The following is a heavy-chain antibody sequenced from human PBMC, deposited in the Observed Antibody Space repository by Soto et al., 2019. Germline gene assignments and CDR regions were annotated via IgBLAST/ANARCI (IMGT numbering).Heavy chain of an antibody. CDR1: GGSFSGYY. D-gene: IGHD6-19*01. Sequence: QVQLQQWGAGLLKPSETLSLTCAVYGGSFSGYYWSWIRQPPGKGLEWIGEINHSGSTNYNPSLKSRVTISVDTSKNQFYLKLSSVTAADTAVHYCARRPGYSSGGGWFDPWGQGTLVTVSS. J-gene: IGHJ5*02. V-gene: IGHV4-34*01. CDR2: INHSGST. CDR3: ARRPGYSSGGGWFDP.